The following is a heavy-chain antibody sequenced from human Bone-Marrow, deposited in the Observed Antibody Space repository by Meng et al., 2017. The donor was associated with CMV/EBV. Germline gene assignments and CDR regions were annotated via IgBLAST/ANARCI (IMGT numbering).Heavy chain of an antibody. CDR1: GFTFSSYG. J-gene: IGHJ6*02. CDR2: IRYDGSNK. CDR3: AKDRRPGRIVVVVAATRYYYYGMDV. D-gene: IGHD2-15*01. V-gene: IGHV3-30*02. Sequence: GESLKISCAASGFTFSSYGMHWVRQAPGKGLEWVAFIRYDGSNKYYADSVKGRFTISRDNSKNTLYLQMNSLRAEDTAVYYCAKDRRPGRIVVVVAATRYYYYGMDVWGQGTTVTGSS.